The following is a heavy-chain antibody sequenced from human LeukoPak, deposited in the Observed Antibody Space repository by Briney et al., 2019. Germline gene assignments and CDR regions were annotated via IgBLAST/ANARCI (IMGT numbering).Heavy chain of an antibody. CDR1: GFTFSSYD. V-gene: IGHV3-13*05. CDR3: AREGAAAGVWYFDL. D-gene: IGHD6-13*01. CDR2: MGTAGDP. Sequence: GVSLRLSCAASGFTFSSYDMHWVRQATGKGLEWVSAMGTAGDPYYPGSVKGRFTISRENAKNSLYLQMNSLRAGDTAVYYCAREGAAAGVWYFDLWGRGTLVTVSS. J-gene: IGHJ2*01.